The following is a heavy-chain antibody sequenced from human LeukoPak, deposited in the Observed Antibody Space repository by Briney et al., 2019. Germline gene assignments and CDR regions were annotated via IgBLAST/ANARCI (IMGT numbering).Heavy chain of an antibody. CDR3: ARVGKDGDNHSHFDY. V-gene: IGHV3-30*04. CDR2: ISYDVSNK. D-gene: IGHD5-24*01. Sequence: GGSLRPSCAASGFAFRSYAMDGVGRAPGKGLEWVVVISYDVSNKSYAASVKGQFTISRDNSRNTLYLQMNSLSAEGAAVYYCARVGKDGDNHSHFDYWGEKALGTVSS. J-gene: IGHJ4*02. CDR1: GFAFRSYA.